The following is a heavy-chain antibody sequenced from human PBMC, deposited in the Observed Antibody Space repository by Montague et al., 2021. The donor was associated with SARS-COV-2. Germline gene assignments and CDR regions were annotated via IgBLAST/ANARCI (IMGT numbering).Heavy chain of an antibody. CDR3: AWGSTTNYYYYGMNV. Sequence: SLRLSCAASGFTFSTYIMNWVRQAPGKGLEWVSLISSSSGYIYYADSVQGRFTISRDNAQNSLYLQMNSLRAEDTAVYYCAWGSTTNYYYYGMNVWGQGTTVTVSS. V-gene: IGHV3-21*04. CDR1: GFTFSTYI. J-gene: IGHJ6*02. CDR2: ISSSSGYI. D-gene: IGHD5/OR15-5a*01.